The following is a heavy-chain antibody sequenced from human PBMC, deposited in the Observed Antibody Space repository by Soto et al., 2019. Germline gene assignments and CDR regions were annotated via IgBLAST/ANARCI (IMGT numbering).Heavy chain of an antibody. CDR1: GNTFTSYD. CDR3: ARGRASGSYYLLDY. Sequence: SFKVSCKASGNTFTSYDINWVRQATGHGLEWMGWINPNSGNIGYAQKFQGRVTMTRDTAIRTAYMEGSRLRSDDTAVYYCARGRASGSYYLLDYWGQGTLVTVSS. CDR2: INPNSGNI. J-gene: IGHJ4*02. D-gene: IGHD3-10*01. V-gene: IGHV1-8*01.